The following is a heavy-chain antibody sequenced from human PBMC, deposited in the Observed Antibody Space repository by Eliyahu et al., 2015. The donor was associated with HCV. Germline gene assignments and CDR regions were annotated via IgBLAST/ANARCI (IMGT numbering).Heavy chain of an antibody. Sequence: EVQLLESGGGLVQPGGSPRLSCAASGFTFNHYAMXWVRQAPGKGLEGVSTMSGSGDSTFYADSVKGRFTISRDDSKNTLYLQMNSLRAEDTAVYYCAKDRVYSRSSREFDYWGQGTLVTVSS. CDR3: AKDRVYSRSSREFDY. D-gene: IGHD6-6*01. J-gene: IGHJ4*02. CDR1: GFTFNHYA. CDR2: MSGSGDST. V-gene: IGHV3-23*01.